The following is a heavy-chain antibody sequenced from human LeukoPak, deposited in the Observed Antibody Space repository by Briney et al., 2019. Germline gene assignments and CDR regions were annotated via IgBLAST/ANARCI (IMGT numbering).Heavy chain of an antibody. CDR3: ARPDITGTTYDSADAFDI. J-gene: IGHJ3*02. CDR1: GGTFSSYA. Sequence: GASVKVSCKASGGTFSSYAISWVRQAPGQGLEWMGRIIPIFGTANYAQKVQGRVTITTDESTSTAYMELSSLRSEDTAVYYCARPDITGTTYDSADAFDIWGQGTMVTVSS. V-gene: IGHV1-69*05. D-gene: IGHD1-7*01. CDR2: IIPIFGTA.